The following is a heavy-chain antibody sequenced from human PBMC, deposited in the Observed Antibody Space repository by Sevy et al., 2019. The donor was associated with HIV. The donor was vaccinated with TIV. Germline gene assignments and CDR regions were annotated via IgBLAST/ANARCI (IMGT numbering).Heavy chain of an antibody. CDR1: GFDFSIYS. J-gene: IGHJ4*02. V-gene: IGHV3-23*01. Sequence: GGSLRLSCAASGFDFSIYSMSWVRQAPGKGLEWVSTLSFGCGKINYADSVKGRFTISSDTSKSWVYPQMNNMRAKDTAVYYCARKGCTKPHEYWGQGTLVTVSS. CDR2: LSFGCGKI. CDR3: ARKGCTKPHEY. D-gene: IGHD2-8*01.